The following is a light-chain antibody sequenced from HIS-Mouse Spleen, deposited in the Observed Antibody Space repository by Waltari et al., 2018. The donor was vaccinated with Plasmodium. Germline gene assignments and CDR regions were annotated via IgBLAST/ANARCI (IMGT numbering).Light chain of an antibody. CDR3: YSTDSSGNHRV. V-gene: IGLV3-10*01. CDR2: EDS. J-gene: IGLJ3*02. CDR1: ALPTQY. Sequence: SYELTQPPSVSVSPGQTARITCSADALPTQYASWSQQTSGQAPVLVTHEDSKRPSGIPERFSGSSSGTMATLTISGAQVEDEADYYCYSTDSSGNHRVFGGGTKLTVL.